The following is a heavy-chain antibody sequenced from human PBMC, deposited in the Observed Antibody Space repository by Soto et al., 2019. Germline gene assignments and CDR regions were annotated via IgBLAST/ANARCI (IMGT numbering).Heavy chain of an antibody. CDR3: ARDHSVAGHFDY. D-gene: IGHD6-19*01. Sequence: SETLSLTCTVSGGSISSYYWSWIRQPPGKGPEWIGYIYYSGSTNYNPSLKSRVTISVDTSKSQFSLKLSSVTAADTAVYYCARDHSVAGHFDYWGQGTLVTVSS. V-gene: IGHV4-59*01. J-gene: IGHJ4*02. CDR2: IYYSGST. CDR1: GGSISSYY.